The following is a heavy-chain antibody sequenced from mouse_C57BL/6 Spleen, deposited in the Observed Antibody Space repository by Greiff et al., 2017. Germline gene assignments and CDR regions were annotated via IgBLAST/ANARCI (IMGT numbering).Heavy chain of an antibody. J-gene: IGHJ2*01. CDR1: GYTFTDYY. D-gene: IGHD2-2*01. CDR3: ARGRFEAGYLGY. CDR2: INPNNGGT. V-gene: IGHV1-26*01. Sequence: VQLQQSGPELVKPGASVKISCKASGYTFTDYYMNWVKQSHGKSLEWIGDINPNNGGTSYNQKFKGKATLTVDKSSSTAYMELRSLTSEDSAVYYCARGRFEAGYLGYWGQGTTLTVSS.